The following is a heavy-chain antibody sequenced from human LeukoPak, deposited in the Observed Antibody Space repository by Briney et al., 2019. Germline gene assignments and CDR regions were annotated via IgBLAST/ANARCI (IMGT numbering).Heavy chain of an antibody. Sequence: SETLSLTCAAYGGSFSGYYWSWVRQPPGKGLEWIGEINHSGSTNDNPSLKSRVTISVDTSKTQFSLKLSSVTAADTAVYYCARVVSYYDSSGYYFFADWGQGTLVTVSS. CDR1: GGSFSGYY. D-gene: IGHD3-22*01. V-gene: IGHV4-34*01. CDR3: ARVVSYYDSSGYYFFAD. CDR2: INHSGST. J-gene: IGHJ4*02.